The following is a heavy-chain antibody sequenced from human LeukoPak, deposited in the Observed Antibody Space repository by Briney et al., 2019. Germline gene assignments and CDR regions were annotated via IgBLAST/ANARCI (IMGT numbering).Heavy chain of an antibody. D-gene: IGHD3-16*02. CDR2: IWYDGSNK. CDR1: GFTFSSYA. CDR3: ARRDYVWGSYRYSPPDY. V-gene: IGHV3-33*08. Sequence: GRSLRLSCAASGFTFSSYAMHWVRQAPGKGLEWVAVIWYDGSNKYYADSVKGRFTISRDNSKNTLYLQMNSLRAEDTAVYYCARRDYVWGSYRYSPPDYWGQGTLVTVSS. J-gene: IGHJ4*02.